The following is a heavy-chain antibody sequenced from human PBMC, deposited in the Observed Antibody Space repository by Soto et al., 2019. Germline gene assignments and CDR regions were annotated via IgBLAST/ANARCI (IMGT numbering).Heavy chain of an antibody. V-gene: IGHV4-30-4*01. CDR1: GGSISSGDYY. Sequence: LSLTCTVSGGSISSGDYYWSWIRQPPGKGLEWIGYIYYSGSTYYNPSLKSRVTISVDTSKNQFSLKLSSVTAADTAVYYCARDGTSWVANRGARWFDPWGQGTLVTVSS. D-gene: IGHD2-15*01. CDR3: ARDGTSWVANRGARWFDP. CDR2: IYYSGST. J-gene: IGHJ5*02.